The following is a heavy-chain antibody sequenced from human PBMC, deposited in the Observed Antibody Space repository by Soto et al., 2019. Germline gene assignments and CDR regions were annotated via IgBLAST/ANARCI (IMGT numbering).Heavy chain of an antibody. CDR2: ISYDGSNK. CDR1: GFTFSSYG. Sequence: QVQLVESGGGVVQPGRSLRLSCAASGFTFSSYGMHWVRQAPGKGLEWVAVISYDGSNKYYADSVKGRFTISRDNSKNTLYLQMSSLRAEDTAVYYCAKDRTPFWWHGVFYTMDVWGQGTTVTVSS. J-gene: IGHJ6*02. D-gene: IGHD2-15*01. V-gene: IGHV3-30*18. CDR3: AKDRTPFWWHGVFYTMDV.